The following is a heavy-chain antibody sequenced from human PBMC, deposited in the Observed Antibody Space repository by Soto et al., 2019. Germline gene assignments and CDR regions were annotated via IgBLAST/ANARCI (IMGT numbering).Heavy chain of an antibody. V-gene: IGHV1-3*01. CDR1: GYTFSSYA. CDR2: INAGNGDT. D-gene: IGHD6-19*01. J-gene: IGHJ4*02. CDR3: TRDPATYSSGYDY. Sequence: ASVKVSCKASGYTFSSYAIHWVRQAPGQRLEWMGWINAGNGDTKYSQNLQGRVTITRDTSATTVYVELRSLRSEDTAIYYCTRDPATYSSGYDYWGQGTLVTVSS.